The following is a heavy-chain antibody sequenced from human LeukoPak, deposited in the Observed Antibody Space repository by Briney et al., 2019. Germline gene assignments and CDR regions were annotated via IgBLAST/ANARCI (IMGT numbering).Heavy chain of an antibody. V-gene: IGHV1-69*05. D-gene: IGHD5-18*01. CDR1: GGTFSSYA. Sequence: ASVKVSCKASGGTFSSYAISWVRQAPGQGLEWMGGIIPIFGTANYAQKFQGRVTITTDESTSTAYMELSGLRSEDTAVYYCARGGWRGYSYGPDYWGQGTLVTVSS. CDR3: ARGGWRGYSYGPDY. CDR2: IIPIFGTA. J-gene: IGHJ4*02.